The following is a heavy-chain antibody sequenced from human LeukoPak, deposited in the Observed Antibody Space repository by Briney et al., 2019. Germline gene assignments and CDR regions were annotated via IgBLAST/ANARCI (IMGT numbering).Heavy chain of an antibody. CDR2: ISGSGTTT. D-gene: IGHD4-17*01. CDR3: AKDYGDSDWFDP. CDR1: GFTFNNYP. Sequence: GGPLRLSCAVSGFTFNNYPMSWVRQAPGKGLEWVSSISGSGTTTHYADSVKGRFTISRDNSKNTLYLEMNSLRAEDTAIYYCAKDYGDSDWFDPWGQGTLVTVSS. J-gene: IGHJ5*02. V-gene: IGHV3-23*01.